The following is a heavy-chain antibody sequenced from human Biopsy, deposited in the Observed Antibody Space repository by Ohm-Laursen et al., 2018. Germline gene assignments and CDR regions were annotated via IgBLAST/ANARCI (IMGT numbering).Heavy chain of an antibody. CDR2: FYYSGST. D-gene: IGHD3-3*01. V-gene: IGHV4-59*07. Sequence: SDTLSLTCNVSGDSISIYYWSWIRQPPGKGLEWIGNFYYSGSTNYNPSLKSRITMSLDRSKSQFSLSMNSVTAADTAVYYCARARIKTSRVVIAETYYFDSWGQGTLVTVSS. J-gene: IGHJ4*02. CDR3: ARARIKTSRVVIAETYYFDS. CDR1: GDSISIYY.